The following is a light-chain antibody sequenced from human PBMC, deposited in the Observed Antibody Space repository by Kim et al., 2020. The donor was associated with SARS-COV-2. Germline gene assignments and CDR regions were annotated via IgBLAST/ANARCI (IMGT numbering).Light chain of an antibody. CDR1: NIGSKN. J-gene: IGLJ2*01. CDR3: QVWDSSSDPHVV. V-gene: IGLV3-21*04. Sequence: SYELTQPPSVSVAPGKTARITCGGNNIGSKNVHWYQQKPGQAPVLVIYYDSDRPSGIPERFSGSNSGNTATLTISRVEVGDEADYYCQVWDSSSDPHVVFGGGTQLTVL. CDR2: YDS.